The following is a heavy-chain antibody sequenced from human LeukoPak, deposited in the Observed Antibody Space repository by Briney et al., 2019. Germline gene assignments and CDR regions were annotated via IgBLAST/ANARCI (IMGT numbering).Heavy chain of an antibody. D-gene: IGHD3-10*01. J-gene: IGHJ6*02. CDR2: INHSGST. Sequence: SETLSLTCTVSGGSTRSYYWSWIRQPPGKGLEWIGEINHSGSTNYNPSLKSRVTISVDTSKNQFSLKLSSVTAADTAVYYCARGGMVRGVITLYDYGMDAWGQGTTVTVSS. V-gene: IGHV4-34*01. CDR3: ARGGMVRGVITLYDYGMDA. CDR1: GGSTRSYY.